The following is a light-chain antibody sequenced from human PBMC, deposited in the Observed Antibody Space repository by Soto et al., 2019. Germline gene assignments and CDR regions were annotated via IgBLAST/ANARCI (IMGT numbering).Light chain of an antibody. J-gene: IGKJ3*01. CDR1: QSISTY. CDR2: AAS. V-gene: IGKV1-39*01. Sequence: DIQMTQSPSSLSASVGDRVTISCRASQSISTYLNWFQQKPGKVPDLLIYAASSLQSGVPSRFSGSGSGTDFTLTISSLQPEDFATYYCLQTYSNFTFGPGTKVDIK. CDR3: LQTYSNFT.